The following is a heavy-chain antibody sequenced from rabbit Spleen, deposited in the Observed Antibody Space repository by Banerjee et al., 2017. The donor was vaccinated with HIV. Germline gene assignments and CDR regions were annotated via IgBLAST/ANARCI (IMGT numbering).Heavy chain of an antibody. CDR1: GVSFSANSY. V-gene: IGHV1S40*01. Sequence: QTLEESGGDLVKPGASLTLTCIASGVSFSANSYMCWVRQAPGKGLEWIACIDADSSSFTYYATWAKGRFTISKTSSTTATLQMTSLTAADTATYFCARGSAAMTMVITGFYLNLWGQGTLVTVS. D-gene: IGHD2-1*01. J-gene: IGHJ4*01. CDR2: IDADSSSFT. CDR3: ARGSAAMTMVITGFYLNL.